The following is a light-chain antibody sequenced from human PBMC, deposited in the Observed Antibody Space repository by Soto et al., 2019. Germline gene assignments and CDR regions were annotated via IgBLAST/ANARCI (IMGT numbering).Light chain of an antibody. CDR1: QSVSSSY. CDR2: GAS. Sequence: EIVLTQSPGTLSLSPGERATLSCRASQSVSSSYLAWYQQKPGQAPRLLLYGASSRATGLPDRFSGSGSGPDFTLTISRLEPEDFAVYYCQQYGSSPWTFGQGTKVEIK. V-gene: IGKV3-20*01. CDR3: QQYGSSPWT. J-gene: IGKJ1*01.